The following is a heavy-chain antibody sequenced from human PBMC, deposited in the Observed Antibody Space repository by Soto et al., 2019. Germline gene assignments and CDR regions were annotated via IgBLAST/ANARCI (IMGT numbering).Heavy chain of an antibody. CDR1: GYTFSTYG. CDR3: ARDWRGAEGFDP. D-gene: IGHD3-3*01. V-gene: IGHV1-18*01. CDR2: IGGHNGVT. J-gene: IGHJ5*02. Sequence: QVQLVQSGPEVKKPGASVKISCKASGYTFSTYGFSWVRQAPGQGLEWMGWIGGHNGVTTYAQNFKGRVTMTTDTATPTSYMELRSLTSDDTAVFFCARDWRGAEGFDPWGQGTLVTVSS.